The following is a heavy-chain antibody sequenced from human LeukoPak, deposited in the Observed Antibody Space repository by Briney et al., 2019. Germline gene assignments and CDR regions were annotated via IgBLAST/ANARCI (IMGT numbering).Heavy chain of an antibody. CDR2: IYYSGST. CDR3: ARHPHYCSSTSCSPRWFDP. V-gene: IGHV4-39*01. CDR1: GGSISSSSYY. J-gene: IGHJ5*02. Sequence: SETLSLTCTVSGGSISSSSYYWGWIRQPPGKGLEWIGSIYYSGSTYYNPSLKSRVTISVDTSKNQFSLKLSSVTAADTAVYYCARHPHYCSSTSCSPRWFDPWGQGTLVTVSS. D-gene: IGHD2-2*01.